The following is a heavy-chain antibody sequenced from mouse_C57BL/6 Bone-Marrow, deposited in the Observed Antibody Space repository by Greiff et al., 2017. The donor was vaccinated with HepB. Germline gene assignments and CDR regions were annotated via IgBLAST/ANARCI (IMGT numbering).Heavy chain of an antibody. V-gene: IGHV1-4*01. J-gene: IGHJ1*03. D-gene: IGHD1-1*01. Sequence: VQLQQSGAELARPGASVKMSCKASGYTFTSYTMHWVKQRPGQGLEWIGYINPSSGYTKYNQKFKDKATLTADKSSSTAYMQLSSLTSEDSAVYYCARFHYYGSSYDWYFDVWGTGTTVTVSS. CDR1: GYTFTSYT. CDR2: INPSSGYT. CDR3: ARFHYYGSSYDWYFDV.